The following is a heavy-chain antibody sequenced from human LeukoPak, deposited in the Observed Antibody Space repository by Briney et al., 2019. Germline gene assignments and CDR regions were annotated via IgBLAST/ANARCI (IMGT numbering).Heavy chain of an antibody. Sequence: PGGSLRLSCAASGFTFSSYAVGWVRQAPGKGLEWVSAISGSGGGTYYADSVKGRFTISRDNSKNTLYLQMNSLSTEDTAVYYCAKTTTGYSSGRYPGWPVDCWGQGTLVTVSS. CDR3: AKTTTGYSSGRYPGWPVDC. V-gene: IGHV3-23*01. CDR1: GFTFSSYA. CDR2: ISGSGGGT. D-gene: IGHD6-19*01. J-gene: IGHJ4*02.